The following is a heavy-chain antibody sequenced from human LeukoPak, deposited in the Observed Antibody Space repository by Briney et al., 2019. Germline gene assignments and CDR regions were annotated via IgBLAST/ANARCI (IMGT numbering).Heavy chain of an antibody. Sequence: GGSLRLSCAASQFIFNNYAMSWVRQAPGKGLEWVASISYDGVDKYYADSLKGRLTMSRDNSKNSVYLQMDSLRVEDTAMYYCAKDVDTVMDWANDAFDVWGQGTMVIVSS. D-gene: IGHD5-18*01. CDR3: AKDVDTVMDWANDAFDV. CDR1: QFIFNNYA. CDR2: ISYDGVDK. J-gene: IGHJ3*01. V-gene: IGHV3-30-3*01.